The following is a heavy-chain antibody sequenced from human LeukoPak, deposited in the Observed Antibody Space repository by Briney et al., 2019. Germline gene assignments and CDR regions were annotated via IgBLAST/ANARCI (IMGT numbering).Heavy chain of an antibody. CDR3: ARNPHAYSSSWFDY. D-gene: IGHD6-13*01. J-gene: IGHJ4*02. Sequence: SETLSLTCAVSGGSISSSNWWSWVRPPPGKGLEWIGEIYHSGSTNYNPSLKSRVTISVDKSKNQFSLKLSSVTAADTAVYYCARNPHAYSSSWFDYWGQGTLVTVSS. V-gene: IGHV4-4*02. CDR1: GGSISSSNW. CDR2: IYHSGST.